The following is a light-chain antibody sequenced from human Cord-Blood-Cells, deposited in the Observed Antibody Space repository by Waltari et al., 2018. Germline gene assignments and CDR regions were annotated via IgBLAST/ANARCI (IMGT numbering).Light chain of an antibody. J-gene: IGKJ3*01. CDR2: WAS. CDR1: QSVLYSSNNKNY. CDR3: QQYYSTPRT. V-gene: IGKV4-1*01. Sequence: DIVMTQSPDSLAVSLGERATINCKSSQSVLYSSNNKNYLAWYQQKPGQPPKLLIYWASTLESGVPDRFSGSGSGTDLTLTISSLQAEDVAVYYCQQYYSTPRTFGPGTKVDIK.